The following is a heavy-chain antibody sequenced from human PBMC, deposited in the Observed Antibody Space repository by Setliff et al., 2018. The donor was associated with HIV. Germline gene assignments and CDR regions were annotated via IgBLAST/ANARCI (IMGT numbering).Heavy chain of an antibody. Sequence: SETLSLTCSVSSGSVSGYYWGWIRQPPGKKLEWIGYIHSSGSTIYSASLKSRVSISVDTSKNQVSLRLSSGTPADTAVYHCSTLGGLRGIDYWGQGTLVTVSS. D-gene: IGHD3-16*01. V-gene: IGHV4-59*02. J-gene: IGHJ4*02. CDR2: IHSSGST. CDR1: SGSVSGYY. CDR3: STLGGLRGIDY.